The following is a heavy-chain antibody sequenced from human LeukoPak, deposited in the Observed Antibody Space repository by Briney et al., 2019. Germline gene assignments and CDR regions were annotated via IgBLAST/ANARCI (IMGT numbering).Heavy chain of an antibody. CDR3: ARDQGGYYFFGAFDI. Sequence: GGSLSLSCAASGLTFSSYSMNCVRQAPGRGLGWVSYISSSSSAIYYADSVKGRFTISRDNAKNSLYLQMNSLRDEDTAVYYCARDQGGYYFFGAFDIWGQGTMVTVSS. J-gene: IGHJ3*02. CDR2: ISSSSSAI. D-gene: IGHD3-22*01. CDR1: GLTFSSYS. V-gene: IGHV3-48*02.